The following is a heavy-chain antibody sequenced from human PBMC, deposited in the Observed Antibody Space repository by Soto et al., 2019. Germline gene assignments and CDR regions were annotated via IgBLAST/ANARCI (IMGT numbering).Heavy chain of an antibody. V-gene: IGHV3-74*01. CDR2: INSDGSST. Sequence: GGSLRLSCAASGFTFSSYWMHWVRQAPGKGLVWVSRINSDGSSTSYADSVKGRFTISRDNAKNTLYLQMNSLRAEDTAVYYCARPAGYNWNYFWFDPWGQGTLVTVSS. CDR1: GFTFSSYW. D-gene: IGHD1-7*01. J-gene: IGHJ5*02. CDR3: ARPAGYNWNYFWFDP.